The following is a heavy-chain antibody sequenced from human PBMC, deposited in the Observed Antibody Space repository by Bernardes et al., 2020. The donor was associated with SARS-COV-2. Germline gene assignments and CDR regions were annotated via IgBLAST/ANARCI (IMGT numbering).Heavy chain of an antibody. CDR3: ARANNFNYVYPVD. D-gene: IGHD3-16*01. J-gene: IGHJ4*02. CDR2: VNYGGSA. Sequence: LSLTCTVSGGSISGSYWNWFRQPPGKGPEWIGYVNYGGSANYNPSLKSRVTISIDTSKRQFSLRLSSVTAADTATYFCARANNFNYVYPVDWGQGTLVTVSS. V-gene: IGHV4-59*01. CDR1: GGSISGSY.